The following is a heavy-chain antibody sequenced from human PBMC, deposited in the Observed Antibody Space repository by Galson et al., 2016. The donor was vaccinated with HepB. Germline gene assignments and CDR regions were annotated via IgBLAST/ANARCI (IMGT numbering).Heavy chain of an antibody. Sequence: SLRLSCAASGFTFSYYSMHWVRQAPGRGLEWVAVISYDGNNEYYADSVKGRFTVSRDNSKNTLFLQMNSLRAEDTALYHCAKDPNGDFLGSFDSWGQGTMVIVSS. CDR1: GFTFSYYS. V-gene: IGHV3-30-3*01. CDR2: ISYDGNNE. D-gene: IGHD4-17*01. CDR3: AKDPNGDFLGSFDS. J-gene: IGHJ3*01.